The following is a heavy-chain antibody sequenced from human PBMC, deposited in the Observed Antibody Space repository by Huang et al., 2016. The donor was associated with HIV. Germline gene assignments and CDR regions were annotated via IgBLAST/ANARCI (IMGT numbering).Heavy chain of an antibody. CDR1: GFTFSSYS. J-gene: IGHJ3*02. Sequence: EVQLVESGGGLVQPGGSLRLSCAASGFTFSSYSMNWFRQAPGQGLEWVSYISSSSRSIYYAYSVKGRFTISGDNAKNSLYLQMNSLRAEDTAVYYCARESAMLMVYAMGAFDIWGQGTMVTVSS. D-gene: IGHD2-8*01. CDR3: ARESAMLMVYAMGAFDI. CDR2: ISSSSRSI. V-gene: IGHV3-48*01.